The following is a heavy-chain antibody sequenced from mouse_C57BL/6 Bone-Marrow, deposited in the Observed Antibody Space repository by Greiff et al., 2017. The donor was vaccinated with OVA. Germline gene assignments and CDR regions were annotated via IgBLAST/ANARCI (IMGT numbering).Heavy chain of an antibody. CDR1: GYTFTSYW. J-gene: IGHJ2*01. CDR2: IDPSDSYT. V-gene: IGHV1-59*01. CDR3: ARGILYYGSRDGYYFDY. D-gene: IGHD1-1*01. Sequence: QVQLQQPGAELVRPGTSVKLSCKASGYTFTSYWRHWVKQRPGQGLAWIGVIDPSDSYTNSHPKFKGKATLTVHTSSSTAFMQLSSLTSEDSAVYYCARGILYYGSRDGYYFDYWGQGTTLTVSS.